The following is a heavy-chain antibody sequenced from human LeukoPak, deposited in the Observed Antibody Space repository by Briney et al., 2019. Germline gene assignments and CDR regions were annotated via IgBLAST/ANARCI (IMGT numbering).Heavy chain of an antibody. D-gene: IGHD6-13*01. CDR2: IDWDDGK. Sequence: SGPTLVNPTQTLTLTRTFSGFSLSTIGMCVSWIRQPSGKALEWLARIDWDDGKYYSPSLQTKLHISKDTSRNQVVLTHTNMDLVDTASYYCARIPSSQQMIDYWGQGTLVTVSS. CDR3: ARIPSSQQMIDY. J-gene: IGHJ4*02. CDR1: GFSLSTIGMC. V-gene: IGHV2-70*11.